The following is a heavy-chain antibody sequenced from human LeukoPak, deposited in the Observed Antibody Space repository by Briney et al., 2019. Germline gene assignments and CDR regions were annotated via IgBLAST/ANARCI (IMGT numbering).Heavy chain of an antibody. CDR3: AREGKGRSFDY. CDR2: IYSGGST. J-gene: IGHJ4*02. Sequence: AGGSLRLSCAASGFTVSSNYMSWVRQAPGKGLEWVSVIYSGGSTYYADSVKGRFTISRDNAKNSLYLQMNSLRAEDTAVYYCAREGKGRSFDYWGQGTPVTVSS. V-gene: IGHV3-66*01. D-gene: IGHD1-26*01. CDR1: GFTVSSNY.